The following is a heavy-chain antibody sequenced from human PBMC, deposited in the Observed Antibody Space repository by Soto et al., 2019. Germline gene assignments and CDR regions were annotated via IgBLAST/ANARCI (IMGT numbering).Heavy chain of an antibody. CDR3: ARLDADYYDTSGYYVPLLDI. CDR1: GGSISSYY. D-gene: IGHD3-22*01. V-gene: IGHV4-59*01. CDR2: IYYSGST. J-gene: IGHJ3*02. Sequence: SETLSLTCTVSGGSISSYYWSWIRQPPGKGLEWIGYIYYSGSTNYNPSLKSRVTISVDTSKNQFSLKLSSVTAADTAVYYCARLDADYYDTSGYYVPLLDIWGQGTMVTVSS.